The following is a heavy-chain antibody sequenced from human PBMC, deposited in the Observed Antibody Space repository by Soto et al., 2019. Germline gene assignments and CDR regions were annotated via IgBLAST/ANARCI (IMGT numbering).Heavy chain of an antibody. CDR2: IWYDGSNK. CDR3: ARARSSSYYYYYYYMDV. D-gene: IGHD6-6*01. J-gene: IGHJ6*03. V-gene: IGHV3-33*01. Sequence: GGSLRLSCAASGFTFSSYGMHWVRQAPGKGLEWVAVIWYDGSNKYYADSVKGRFTISRDNSKNTLYLQMNSLRAEDTAVYYCARARSSSYYYYYYYMDVWGKGTTVTVSS. CDR1: GFTFSSYG.